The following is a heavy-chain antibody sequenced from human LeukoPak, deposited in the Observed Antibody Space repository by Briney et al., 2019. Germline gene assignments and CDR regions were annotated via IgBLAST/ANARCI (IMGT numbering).Heavy chain of an antibody. D-gene: IGHD3-9*01. CDR1: GYTFTSYG. J-gene: IGHJ4*02. CDR2: ISAYNGNT. CDR3: ARDRPPGLTVLRYFDWLPKKKNPLDY. Sequence: ASVKVSCKASGYTFTSYGISWVRQAPGQGLEWMGWISAYNGNTNYAQKLQGRVTMTTDTSTSTAYMELRSLRSDDTAVYYCARDRPPGLTVLRYFDWLPKKKNPLDYWGQGTLVTVSS. V-gene: IGHV1-18*01.